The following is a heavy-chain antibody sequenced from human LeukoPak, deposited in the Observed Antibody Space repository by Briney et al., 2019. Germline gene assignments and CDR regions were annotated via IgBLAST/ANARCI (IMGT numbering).Heavy chain of an antibody. V-gene: IGHV3-7*01. CDR1: GFTFSSYW. J-gene: IGHJ3*02. CDR3: ARVRISAHAFDI. Sequence: QPGGSLRLSCAASGFTFSSYWMNWARQAPGKGLEWVASINHNGNVNYYVDSVKGRFTISRDNSKNTLYLQMNSLRAEDTAVYYCARVRISAHAFDIWGQGTMVTVSS. CDR2: INHNGNVN. D-gene: IGHD2/OR15-2a*01.